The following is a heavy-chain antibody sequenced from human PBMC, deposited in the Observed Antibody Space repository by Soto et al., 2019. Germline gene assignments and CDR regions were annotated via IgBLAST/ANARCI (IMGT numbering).Heavy chain of an antibody. CDR2: ISGSGGST. CDR3: AKPPTVAGPYYYYGMDV. V-gene: IGHV3-23*01. D-gene: IGHD6-19*01. J-gene: IGHJ6*02. CDR1: GFTFSSYA. Sequence: GGSLRLSCAASGFTFSSYAMSWVRQAPGKGLEWVSAISGSGGSTYYADYVKGRFTISRDNSKNTLYLQMNSLRAEDTAVYYCAKPPTVAGPYYYYGMDVWGQGTTVTVSS.